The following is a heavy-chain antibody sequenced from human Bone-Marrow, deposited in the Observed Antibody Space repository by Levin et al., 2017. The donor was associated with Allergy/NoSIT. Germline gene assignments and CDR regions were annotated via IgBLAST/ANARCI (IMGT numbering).Heavy chain of an antibody. CDR3: ARWGAVAGP. Sequence: PGESLKISCKASGYTFTSYDINWVRQATGQGLEWMGWMNPNSGNTGYAQKFQGRVTMTRNTAISTAYMELSSLRSEDTAVYYCARWGAVAGPWGQGTLVTVSS. CDR2: MNPNSGNT. V-gene: IGHV1-8*01. D-gene: IGHD6-19*01. J-gene: IGHJ5*02. CDR1: GYTFTSYD.